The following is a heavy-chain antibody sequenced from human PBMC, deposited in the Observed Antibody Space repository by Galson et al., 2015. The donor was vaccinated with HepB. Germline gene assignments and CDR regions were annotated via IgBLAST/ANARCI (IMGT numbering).Heavy chain of an antibody. D-gene: IGHD6-13*01. CDR2: IPYDGSNK. V-gene: IGHV3-30*04. J-gene: IGHJ4*02. CDR1: GFTFSSYA. CDR3: ARHGGQQEDYYLAY. Sequence: SLRLSCAASGFTFSSYAMHWVRQAPGKGLEWVAVIPYDGSNKYYADSVKGRFTISRDNSKNTLYLQMNSLRAEDTAVYYCARHGGQQEDYYLAYWGQGTLVTVSS.